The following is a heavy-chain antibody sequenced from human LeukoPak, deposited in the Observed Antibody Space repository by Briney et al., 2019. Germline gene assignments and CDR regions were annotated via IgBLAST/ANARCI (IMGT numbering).Heavy chain of an antibody. CDR2: IYYSGST. CDR3: ARDLRVVGAQYNWFVP. J-gene: IGHJ5*02. V-gene: IGHV4-59*01. Sequence: PSETLSLTCTVSGGSISSYYWSWIRQPPGKGLEWIGYIYYSGSTNYNPSLKSRVTISVDTSKNQFSLKLSSVTAADTAVYYCARDLRVVGAQYNWFVPWGQGTLVTVSS. CDR1: GGSISSYY. D-gene: IGHD2-15*01.